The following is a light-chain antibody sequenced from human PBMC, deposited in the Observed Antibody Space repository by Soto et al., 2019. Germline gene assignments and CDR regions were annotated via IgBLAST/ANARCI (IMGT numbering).Light chain of an antibody. CDR2: NAS. V-gene: IGKV3-20*01. Sequence: EIVLTQSPGTLSLSPGERATLSCRASQSVRSSYLAWYQQKPGQAPRRLIYNASSRATGIPDRFSGSGSGTDFSLTIIRLEPEDFAVYYCQQYGSSPQTFGQGTKVEIK. J-gene: IGKJ1*01. CDR3: QQYGSSPQT. CDR1: QSVRSSY.